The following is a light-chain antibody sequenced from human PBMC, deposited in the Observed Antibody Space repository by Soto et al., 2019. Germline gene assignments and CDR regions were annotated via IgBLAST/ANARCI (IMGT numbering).Light chain of an antibody. CDR3: QQYGSSPWT. J-gene: IGKJ1*01. Sequence: ERVLTQVAATPSLSTGERATLSCRASQSVSSSYLAWYQQKPGQAPRLLIYGASSRATGIPDRFSGSGSGTDFTLTISRLEPEDFAVYYCQQYGSSPWTFGQGTKWIS. CDR2: GAS. V-gene: IGKV3-20*01. CDR1: QSVSSSY.